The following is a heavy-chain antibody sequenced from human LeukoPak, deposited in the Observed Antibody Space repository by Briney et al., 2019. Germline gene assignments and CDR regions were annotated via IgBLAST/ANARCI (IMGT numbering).Heavy chain of an antibody. CDR3: ARGDPYVLDY. V-gene: IGHV3-48*03. Sequence: PGGSLRLSCAASGFTFSSYEMNWVRQAPGKGLEWVSYISSSGSTIYYADSVKGRFTISRDNAKNSLYLQMNSLRAEDTAVYYCARGDPYVLDYWGQGTLVTVSS. CDR1: GFTFSSYE. CDR2: ISSSGSTI. D-gene: IGHD3-16*01. J-gene: IGHJ4*02.